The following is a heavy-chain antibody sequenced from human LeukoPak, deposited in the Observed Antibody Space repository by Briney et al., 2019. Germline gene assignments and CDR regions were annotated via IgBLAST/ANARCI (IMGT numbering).Heavy chain of an antibody. CDR2: IYGIDSTI. CDR3: ARDAYYYDSSSYYRNAFDI. CDR1: GFTFSDYY. Sequence: GGSLRLSCAASGFTFSDYYMSWIRQAPGRGLGWLPYIYGIDSTISYAASVKGRFTISRDNAKNSLYLQMNSLRAEDTAVYYCARDAYYYDSSSYYRNAFDIWGQGTVVTVSS. J-gene: IGHJ3*02. V-gene: IGHV3-11*01. D-gene: IGHD3-22*01.